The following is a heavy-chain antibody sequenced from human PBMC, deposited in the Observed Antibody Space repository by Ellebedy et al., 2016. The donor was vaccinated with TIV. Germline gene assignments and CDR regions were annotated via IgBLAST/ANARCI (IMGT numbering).Heavy chain of an antibody. Sequence: ASVKVSXXASGYTFTGYYMHWVRQAPGQGLEWMGWINPNSGGTNYAQKFQGRVTMTRDTSISTAYMELSRLRSDDTAVYYCARESPPRASIAARLGYWGQGTLVTVSS. D-gene: IGHD6-6*01. CDR3: ARESPPRASIAARLGY. CDR1: GYTFTGYY. V-gene: IGHV1-2*02. J-gene: IGHJ4*02. CDR2: INPNSGGT.